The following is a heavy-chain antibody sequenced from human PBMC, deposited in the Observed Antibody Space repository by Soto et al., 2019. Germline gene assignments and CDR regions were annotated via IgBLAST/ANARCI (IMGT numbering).Heavy chain of an antibody. V-gene: IGHV5-10-1*01. D-gene: IGHD6-13*01. CDR3: ARHPYSSSWYVGYYYGMDV. Sequence: GESLKISCKGSGYSFTSYWIGWVRQMPGKGLEWMGRIDPSDSYTNYSPSFQGHVTISADKSISTAYLQWSSLKASDTAMYYCARHPYSSSWYVGYYYGMDVWGQGTTVTVSS. J-gene: IGHJ6*02. CDR1: GYSFTSYW. CDR2: IDPSDSYT.